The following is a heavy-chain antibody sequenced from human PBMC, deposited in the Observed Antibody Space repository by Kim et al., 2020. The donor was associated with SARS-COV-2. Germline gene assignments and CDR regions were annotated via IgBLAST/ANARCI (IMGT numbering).Heavy chain of an antibody. Sequence: SETLSLTCTVSGGSISSSSYYWGWIRQPPGKGLEWIGSIYYSGSTYYNPSLKSRVTISVDTSKNQFSLKLSSVTAADTAVYYCARESGGYLGATATFDYWGQGTLVTVSS. CDR2: IYYSGST. CDR1: GGSISSSSYY. CDR3: ARESGGYLGATATFDY. V-gene: IGHV4-39*07. J-gene: IGHJ4*02. D-gene: IGHD1-26*01.